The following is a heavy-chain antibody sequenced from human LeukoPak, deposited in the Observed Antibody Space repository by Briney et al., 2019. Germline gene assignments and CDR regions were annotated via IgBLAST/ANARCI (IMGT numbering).Heavy chain of an antibody. CDR1: GFTFSSYW. Sequence: GGSLRLSCAASGFTFSSYWMHWVRQAPGKGLVWVSRINSDGSSTSYADSVKGRFTISRDNAKNTLYLQMNSLRAEDTAVYYCARAPFYIGYDSRARYYYYGMDVWGQGTTVTVSS. J-gene: IGHJ6*02. D-gene: IGHD5-12*01. CDR3: ARAPFYIGYDSRARYYYYGMDV. CDR2: INSDGSST. V-gene: IGHV3-74*01.